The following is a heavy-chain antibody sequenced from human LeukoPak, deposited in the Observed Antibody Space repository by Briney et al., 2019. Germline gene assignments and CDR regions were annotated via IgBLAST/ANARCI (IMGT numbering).Heavy chain of an antibody. CDR2: INPDSGGT. J-gene: IGHJ5*02. CDR3: ARDSYYYDSSAQRGWFDP. Sequence: ATVKVSCKASGYTFTGYYMHWVRQAPGQGLEWMGWINPDSGGTNYAQKFQGRVTMTRDTSISTAYMELSRLRSDDTAVYYCARDSYYYDSSAQRGWFDPWGQGTLVTVSS. V-gene: IGHV1-2*02. CDR1: GYTFTGYY. D-gene: IGHD3-22*01.